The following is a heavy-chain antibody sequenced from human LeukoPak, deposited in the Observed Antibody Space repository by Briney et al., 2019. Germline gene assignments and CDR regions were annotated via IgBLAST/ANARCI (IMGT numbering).Heavy chain of an antibody. CDR1: GFTFSSHW. Sequence: GGSLRLSCAASGFTFSSHWMSWVRQAPGKGLEWVANIKQDGSEKYYVDSVKGRFTISRDNAKNSLSLQMNSLGAEDTAVYYCARVGDYGWYFDLWGRGTLVTVSS. V-gene: IGHV3-7*01. CDR3: ARVGDYGWYFDL. CDR2: IKQDGSEK. D-gene: IGHD4-17*01. J-gene: IGHJ2*01.